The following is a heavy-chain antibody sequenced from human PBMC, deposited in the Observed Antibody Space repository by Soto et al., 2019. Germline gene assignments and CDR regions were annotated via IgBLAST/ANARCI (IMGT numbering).Heavy chain of an antibody. CDR1: GGTFSSYA. CDR2: IIPIFGTA. CDR3: ARDRIRFRAKSGSGWFDP. V-gene: IGHV1-69*13. J-gene: IGHJ5*02. Sequence: SVKVSCKASGGTFSSYAISWVRQAPGQGLEWMGGIIPIFGTANYAQKFQGRVTITADESTSTAYMELSSLRSEDTAVYYCARDRIRFRAKSGSGWFDPWGQGTLVTVSS. D-gene: IGHD3-3*01.